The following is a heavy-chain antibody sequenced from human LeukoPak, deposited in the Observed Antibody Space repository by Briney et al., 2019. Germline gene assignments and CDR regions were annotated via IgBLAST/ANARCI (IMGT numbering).Heavy chain of an antibody. J-gene: IGHJ3*02. CDR3: LWGSGHDAFDI. Sequence: ASVKVSCKASGYTFTSYDINWVRQATGQGLEWMGWMDPNSGNTGYAQKFQGRVTMTRNTSISTAYMELSSLRSEDTAVYYCLWGSGHDAFDIWGQGTMVTVSS. CDR1: GYTFTSYD. V-gene: IGHV1-8*01. CDR2: MDPNSGNT. D-gene: IGHD3-16*01.